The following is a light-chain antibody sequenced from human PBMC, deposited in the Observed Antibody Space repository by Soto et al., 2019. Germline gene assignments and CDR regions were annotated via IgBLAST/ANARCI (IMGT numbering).Light chain of an antibody. Sequence: QLVLTQSPSASASLGASVKLTCTLSSGHSTYAIAWHQQQPEKGPRYLMKLDSDGSHSKGDGIPDRFSGSSSGSERFLTISSLPSEDDADYCCQTWATVPDWVFGGGTKLTVL. CDR1: SGHSTYA. CDR2: LDSDGSH. CDR3: QTWATVPDWV. J-gene: IGLJ3*02. V-gene: IGLV4-69*01.